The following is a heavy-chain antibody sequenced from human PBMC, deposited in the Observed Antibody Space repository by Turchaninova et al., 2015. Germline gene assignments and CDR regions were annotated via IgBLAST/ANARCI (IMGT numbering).Heavy chain of an antibody. CDR1: GFTFSHFA. Sequence: QVQLVESGGGVVQPGRSLKLSCATSGFTFSHFAMHWVRQAPGKGLEWVAAMSSEGQCKDYVDAVKGRFTISRDNSKNTLYLQLNSLRADDTAIYYCAGPTSMTFGYWGQGTLVAVSS. J-gene: IGHJ4*02. V-gene: IGHV3-30*04. CDR2: MSSEGQCK. D-gene: IGHD4-17*01. CDR3: AGPTSMTFGY.